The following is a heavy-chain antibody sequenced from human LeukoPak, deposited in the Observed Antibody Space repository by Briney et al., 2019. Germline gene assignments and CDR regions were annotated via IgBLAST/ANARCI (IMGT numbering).Heavy chain of an antibody. CDR3: ARGRDYYDILTGYNDY. D-gene: IGHD3-9*01. CDR1: GYTFTSYG. V-gene: IGHV1-18*01. J-gene: IGHJ4*02. CDR2: ISAYNGNT. Sequence: GASVKVSCKASGYTFTSYGISWVRQAPGQGLEWVGWISAYNGNTNYAQKPQGRVTMTTDTSTSTAYMELRSLRSDDTAVYYCARGRDYYDILTGYNDYWGQGTLVTVSS.